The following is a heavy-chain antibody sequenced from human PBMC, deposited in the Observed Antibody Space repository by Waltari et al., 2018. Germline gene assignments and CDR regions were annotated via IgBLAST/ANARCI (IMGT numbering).Heavy chain of an antibody. J-gene: IGHJ5*02. CDR1: GFFFSNYG. CDR3: AKANRHSGQDNWFDP. V-gene: IGHV3-30*18. D-gene: IGHD2-15*01. Sequence: QRQLVESGGGVVQPGGSLRLTGTASGFFFSNYGGRWVRQAPGKGLEWVAVISFDGLDKRYADSVKGRFTISRDNSKNTLFLELNSLTTDDTGVYFCAKANRHSGQDNWFDPWGHGAPVTVSS. CDR2: ISFDGLDK.